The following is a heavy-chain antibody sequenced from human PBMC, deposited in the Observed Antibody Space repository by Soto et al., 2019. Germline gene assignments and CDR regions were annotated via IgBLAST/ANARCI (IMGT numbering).Heavy chain of an antibody. CDR1: GGSISSGGYY. CDR2: IYYSGIT. CDR3: XXXPLD. Sequence: SLTXTXSGGSISSGGYYWTWIGQHPGKGLEWIGYIYYSGITYYNPSLKSRVTISVDTSKNQFSLKLSSVTAADTAVYXXXXXPLDWGQGTLVTVSS. J-gene: IGHJ4*02. V-gene: IGHV4-31*03.